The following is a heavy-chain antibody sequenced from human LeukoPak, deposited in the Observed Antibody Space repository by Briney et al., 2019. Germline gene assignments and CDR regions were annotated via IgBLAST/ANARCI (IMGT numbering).Heavy chain of an antibody. Sequence: SETLSLTCTVSGDSISSSGYYWGWIRQPPGKGLEWIGSMYYSGSTYYNPSLKSRVTISGDTSKIQFSLKLSSVTAADTAVYYCARRSPLAGSCSSTSCPFDFWGQGTLVTVSS. CDR3: ARRSPLAGSCSSTSCPFDF. CDR1: GDSISSSGYY. D-gene: IGHD2-2*01. CDR2: MYYSGST. V-gene: IGHV4-39*01. J-gene: IGHJ4*02.